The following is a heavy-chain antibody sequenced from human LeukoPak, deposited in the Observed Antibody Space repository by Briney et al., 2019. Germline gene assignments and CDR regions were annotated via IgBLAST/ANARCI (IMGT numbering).Heavy chain of an antibody. Sequence: ASVKVSCKASSYTFTNYAFTWVRQAPGQGLEWMGWISAYNGNTNYAQKLQGRVTMTRDTSTSTVYMELSSLRSEDTAVYYCARDLERGYYFDYWGQGTLVTVSS. CDR3: ARDLERGYYFDY. D-gene: IGHD1-1*01. J-gene: IGHJ4*02. CDR1: SYTFTNYA. CDR2: ISAYNGNT. V-gene: IGHV1-18*01.